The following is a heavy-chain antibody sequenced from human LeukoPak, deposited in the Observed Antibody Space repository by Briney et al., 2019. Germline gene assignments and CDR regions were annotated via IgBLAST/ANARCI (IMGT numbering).Heavy chain of an antibody. CDR1: GFTFSSYG. D-gene: IGHD2-21*02. CDR2: IWYDGSKE. V-gene: IGHV3-33*01. J-gene: IGHJ4*02. CDR3: ARASPGVTMDY. Sequence: GPLRLSCAASGFTFSSYGMHWVRQAPGKGLEWVAVIWYDGSKEYYADSVKGRFTISRDDSKNTLYLQMNSLRGEDTAVYYCARASPGVTMDYWGQGTLVTVSS.